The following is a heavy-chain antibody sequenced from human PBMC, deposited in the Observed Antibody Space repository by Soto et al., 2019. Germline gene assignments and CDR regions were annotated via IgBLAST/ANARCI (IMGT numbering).Heavy chain of an antibody. CDR3: ARPHSSGWYPFDY. D-gene: IGHD6-19*01. Sequence: GASVKVSCKXSGGTFSSYAISWVRQAPGQGLEWMGGIIPIFGTANYAQKFQGRVTITADESTSTAYMELSSLRSEDTAVYYCARPHSSGWYPFDYWGQGTLVTVSS. V-gene: IGHV1-69*13. J-gene: IGHJ4*02. CDR2: IIPIFGTA. CDR1: GGTFSSYA.